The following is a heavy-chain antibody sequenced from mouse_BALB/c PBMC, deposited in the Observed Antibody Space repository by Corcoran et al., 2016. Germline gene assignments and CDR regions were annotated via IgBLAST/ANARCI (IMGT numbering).Heavy chain of an antibody. V-gene: IGHV1-18*01. D-gene: IGHD1-2*01. J-gene: IGHJ3*01. CDR2: INHNNGGT. CDR3: SRLRLPFAY. CDR1: GYTFTEYT. Sequence: EVQLQQSGPELVKPGASVKISCKTSGYTFTEYTMHWVKQSHGKNLEWIGGINHNNGGTSYNQKFKGKATLTVDKSSSTAYMELRSLTSKDSAVYYCSRLRLPFAYWGQGTLVTVSA.